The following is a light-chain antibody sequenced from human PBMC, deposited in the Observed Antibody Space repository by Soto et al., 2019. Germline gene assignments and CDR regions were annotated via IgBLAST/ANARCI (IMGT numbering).Light chain of an antibody. CDR1: SSDIGSNY. J-gene: IGLJ2*01. Sequence: QSVLTQPPSASGTPGQRVTISCSGSSSDIGSNYVYWYQQLPGTAPKLLIHRNNQRPSGVPDRFSGSKSGTSGSLAISGLRPEDEADYYCAAWDDSLSGLIFGGGTKVTVL. V-gene: IGLV1-47*01. CDR2: RNN. CDR3: AAWDDSLSGLI.